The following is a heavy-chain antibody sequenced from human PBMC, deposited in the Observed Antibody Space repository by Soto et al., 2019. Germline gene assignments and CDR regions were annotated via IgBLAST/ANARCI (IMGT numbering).Heavy chain of an antibody. J-gene: IGHJ6*04. V-gene: IGHV1-69*01. CDR1: GGTFSSYA. Sequence: QVQLVQSGAEVKKPGSSVKVSCKASGGTFSSYAISWVRQAPGQGLEWLGGIIPIFGTAHYAQKFQGRVTITADESTSTAYMELSSLRSENTAVYYCARRDSNSVDYYYGMYVWGKGTTVIFSS. CDR3: ARRDSNSVDYYYGMYV. D-gene: IGHD4-4*01. CDR2: IIPIFGTA.